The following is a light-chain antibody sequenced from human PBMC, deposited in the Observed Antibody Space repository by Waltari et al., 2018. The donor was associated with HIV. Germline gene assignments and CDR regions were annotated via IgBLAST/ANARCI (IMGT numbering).Light chain of an antibody. J-gene: IGKJ4*01. CDR3: MQALESPLT. CDR2: LGS. V-gene: IGKV2-28*01. Sequence: DIVMTQSPLSLSVTPGEPAPLSCRPCQSLLGSNGYLFLAWYLQKPGQSPQLLIYLGSNRASGVPDRISGSGSATDFTLEISRVEAEDVGIYYCMQALESPLTFGGGTRVEI. CDR1: QSLLGSNGYLF.